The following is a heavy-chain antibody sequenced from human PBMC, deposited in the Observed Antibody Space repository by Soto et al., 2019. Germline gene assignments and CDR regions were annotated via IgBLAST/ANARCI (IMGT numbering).Heavy chain of an antibody. CDR2: INPNSGGT. D-gene: IGHD3-3*01. J-gene: IGHJ6*03. CDR1: GYTFTGYY. CDR3: AKDHYDFWSYMDV. Sequence: ASVKVSCKASGYTFTGYYMHWVRQAPGQGLEWMGWINPNSGGTNYAQKFQGWVTMTRDTSISTAYMELSRLRSDDTAVYYCAKDHYDFWSYMDVWGKGTTVTVSS. V-gene: IGHV1-2*04.